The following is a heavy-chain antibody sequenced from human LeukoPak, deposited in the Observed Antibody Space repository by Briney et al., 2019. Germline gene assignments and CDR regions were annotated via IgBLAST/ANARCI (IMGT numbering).Heavy chain of an antibody. CDR3: AKASYGSGSYYNEGY. J-gene: IGHJ4*02. CDR1: GFTFNNYA. Sequence: GGSLRLSCAASGFTFNNYAMAWVRQAPGKGLEWVSRISGDGDATKYADSVKGRFTISRDNSKNTLYLQMNSLRAEDTAVYYCAKASYGSGSYYNEGYWGQGTLVTVSS. V-gene: IGHV3-23*01. CDR2: ISGDGDAT. D-gene: IGHD3-10*01.